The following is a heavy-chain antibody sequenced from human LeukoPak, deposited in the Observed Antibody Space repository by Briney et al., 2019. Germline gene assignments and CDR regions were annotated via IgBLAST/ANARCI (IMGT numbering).Heavy chain of an antibody. CDR1: GFTFSSYE. J-gene: IGHJ3*01. Sequence: PGGSLRLSCAASGFTFSSYEMNWVRQAPGKGLEWVSYISSSGSTIYYADSVKGRFTISRDNAKNSLYLQMNSLRAEDTAVYFCARGCDSSGWFCHYAFDLWGRGTTVTVSS. D-gene: IGHD6-19*01. V-gene: IGHV3-48*03. CDR3: ARGCDSSGWFCHYAFDL. CDR2: ISSSGSTI.